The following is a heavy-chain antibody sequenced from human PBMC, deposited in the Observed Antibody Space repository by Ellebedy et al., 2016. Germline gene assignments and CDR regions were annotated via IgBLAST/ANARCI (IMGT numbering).Heavy chain of an antibody. CDR1: GFTFSRYW. D-gene: IGHD2-21*01. J-gene: IGHJ4*02. V-gene: IGHV3-74*01. CDR3: AREVMGSTGVDY. CDR2: VYRDETTT. Sequence: GESLKISCAASGFTFSRYWMHWVRQVPGKGLLWVSRVYRDETTTLYADSVKGRFTVSRDNAKNTLYLQMNSLRAEDTAVYYCAREVMGSTGVDYWGQGTLVTVSS.